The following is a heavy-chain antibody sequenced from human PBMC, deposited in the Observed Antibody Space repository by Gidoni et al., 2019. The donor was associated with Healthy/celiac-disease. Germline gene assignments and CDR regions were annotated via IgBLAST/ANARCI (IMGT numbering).Heavy chain of an antibody. CDR1: GGSFSGYY. J-gene: IGHJ5*02. CDR3: ARGRWGGSGSYYNARFDP. Sequence: QVQLQQWGAGLLTPSETLSLTCAVYGGSFSGYYWSWIRQPPGKGLEWIGEINHRGRTNYNPSLKSRVTISVDTSKNQFSLKLSSVTAADTAVYYCARGRWGGSGSYYNARFDPWGQGTLVTVSS. D-gene: IGHD3-10*01. V-gene: IGHV4-34*01. CDR2: INHRGRT.